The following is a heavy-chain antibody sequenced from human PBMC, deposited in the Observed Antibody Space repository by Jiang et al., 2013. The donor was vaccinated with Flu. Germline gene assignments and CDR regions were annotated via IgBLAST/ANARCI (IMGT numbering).Heavy chain of an antibody. Sequence: RLSCAASGFTFSSYGMHWVRQAPGKGLEWVAVISYDGSNKYYADSVRGRFTISRDNSKNTLYLQMNSLRAEDTAVYYCAKVGADANFDYWGQGTLVTVSS. CDR3: AKVGADANFDY. CDR2: ISYDGSNK. V-gene: IGHV3-30*18. J-gene: IGHJ4*02. CDR1: GFTFSSYG.